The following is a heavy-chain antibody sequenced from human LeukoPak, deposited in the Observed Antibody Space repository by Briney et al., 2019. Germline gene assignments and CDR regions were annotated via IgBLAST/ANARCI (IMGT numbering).Heavy chain of an antibody. Sequence: SEILSLTCGVSGYSIRSGYYWAWIRQSPGKGLEWIGSIYHRGNTLYDPSLKSRVTISVDTSKNHLSLELTSVTGADTAVYFCARAPSGIATTGNYYYYYYMDVWGKGTTVTASS. CDR1: GYSIRSGYY. J-gene: IGHJ6*03. D-gene: IGHD1-1*01. V-gene: IGHV4-38-2*01. CDR2: IYHRGNT. CDR3: ARAPSGIATTGNYYYYYYMDV.